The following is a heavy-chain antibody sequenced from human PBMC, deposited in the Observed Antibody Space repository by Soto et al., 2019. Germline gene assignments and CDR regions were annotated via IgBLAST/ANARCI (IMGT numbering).Heavy chain of an antibody. CDR2: ISYDGSNK. CDR3: ARGRDCSGGSCYVAFDY. J-gene: IGHJ4*02. CDR1: GFTFSSYA. D-gene: IGHD2-15*01. V-gene: IGHV3-30-3*01. Sequence: GGSLRLSCAASGFTFSSYAMHWVRQAPGKGLEWVAVISYDGSNKYYADSVKGRFTISRDNSKNTLYLQMNSLRAEDTAVYYCARGRDCSGGSCYVAFDYWGQGTLVTVSS.